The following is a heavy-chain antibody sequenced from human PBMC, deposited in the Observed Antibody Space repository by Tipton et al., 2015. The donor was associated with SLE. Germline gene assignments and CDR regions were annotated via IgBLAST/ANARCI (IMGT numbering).Heavy chain of an antibody. D-gene: IGHD2-21*01. V-gene: IGHV1-69*10. Sequence: QLVQSGAEVKKPGASVKVSCKASGGTLSSYAISWVRQAPGQGLEWMGGIIPILGIANYAQKVQGRVTITADKSTSTAYMELSSLRSEDTAVYYCARGVRYGGDCYWIDYWGQGTLVTVSS. J-gene: IGHJ4*02. CDR3: ARGVRYGGDCYWIDY. CDR1: GGTLSSYA. CDR2: IIPILGIA.